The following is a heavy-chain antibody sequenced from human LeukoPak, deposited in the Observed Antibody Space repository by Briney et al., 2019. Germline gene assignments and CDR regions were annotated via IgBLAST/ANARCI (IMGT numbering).Heavy chain of an antibody. D-gene: IGHD1-26*01. CDR2: ISGSGGST. CDR3: AKRRSGGSYVGAFDI. CDR1: GFTFSSYA. J-gene: IGHJ3*02. V-gene: IGHV3-23*01. Sequence: GGSLRLSCAASGFTFSSYAMSWVRQAPGKGLEWVSAISGSGGSTYYADSVKGRFTISRDNSKNTPYLQMNSLRAEDTAVYYCAKRRSGGSYVGAFDIWGQGTMVTVSS.